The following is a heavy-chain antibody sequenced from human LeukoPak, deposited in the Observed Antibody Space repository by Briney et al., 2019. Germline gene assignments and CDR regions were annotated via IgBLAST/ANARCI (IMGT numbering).Heavy chain of an antibody. CDR2: IYYSGSI. J-gene: IGHJ3*02. D-gene: IGHD6-19*01. Sequence: PSQTLSRTCTVSGRSISSGDYYGSWIRQPPGKGLVCIGYIYYSGSIYYNPYLKSQVTISVDTANNQFSRKLSCGTSADTAAYYCARVECSGWYWDAFDIWGQGTMVTVSS. CDR1: GRSISSGDYY. CDR3: ARVECSGWYWDAFDI. V-gene: IGHV4-30-4*08.